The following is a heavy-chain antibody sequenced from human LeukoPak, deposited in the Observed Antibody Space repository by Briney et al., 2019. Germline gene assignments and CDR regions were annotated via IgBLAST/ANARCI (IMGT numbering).Heavy chain of an antibody. V-gene: IGHV4-38-2*02. CDR3: ARYLHISAPFDV. D-gene: IGHD2-21*01. J-gene: IGHJ4*02. Sequence: SETLSLTCTVSGYSISSNYYWGWIRQPPGKGLEWIGSIYHSGSTYYNPSLKSRVTISVDTSKNQFSLKLSSVTAADTAVYYCARYLHISAPFDVWGQGTLVTVSS. CDR1: GYSISSNYY. CDR2: IYHSGST.